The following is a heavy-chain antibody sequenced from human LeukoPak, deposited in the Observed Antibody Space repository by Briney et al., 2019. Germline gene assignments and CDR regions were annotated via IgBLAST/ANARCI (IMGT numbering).Heavy chain of an antibody. Sequence: GGSLRLSCAASGFTFSSYGMHWLRQAPGKGLEWVADIWYDGSSKYYADSVKGRFTISRDNSRDTLYLQMNSLRAEDTAVYYCAREDRGAAAGSLDDKRMDVWGQGTTVTVSS. CDR3: AREDRGAAAGSLDDKRMDV. CDR1: GFTFSSYG. CDR2: IWYDGSSK. J-gene: IGHJ6*02. D-gene: IGHD6-13*01. V-gene: IGHV3-33*08.